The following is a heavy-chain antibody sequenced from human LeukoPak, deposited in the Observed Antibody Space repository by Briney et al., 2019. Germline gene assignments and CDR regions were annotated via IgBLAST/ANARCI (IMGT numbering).Heavy chain of an antibody. Sequence: GGSLRLSCAASGFTVSSNDMSWVCQAPGKGLECISVIYSGGSTDYADSVKGRLTISRDNSKNTLYLQMNSLRAEDTAVYYCARVVDHDYGDYYLDYWGQGTLVTVSS. CDR2: IYSGGST. J-gene: IGHJ4*02. CDR1: GFTVSSND. D-gene: IGHD4-17*01. CDR3: ARVVDHDYGDYYLDY. V-gene: IGHV3-53*01.